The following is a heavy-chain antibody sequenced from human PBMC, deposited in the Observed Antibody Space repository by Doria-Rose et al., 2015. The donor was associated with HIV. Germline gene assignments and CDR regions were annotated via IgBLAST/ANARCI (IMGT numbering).Heavy chain of an antibody. CDR3: AKDPRIGSSSGAHYFDY. V-gene: IGHV3-43D*03. Sequence: VVVQPGGSLRLSCAASGFSFDDYAMHWVRQAPGKNLEWVSLISWDGGSTYYADSVKGRFTISRDNSKNSLYLQLNSLRTEDTALYYCAKDPRIGSSSGAHYFDYWCQGTLVTVSS. D-gene: IGHD6-6*01. CDR2: ISWDGGST. CDR1: GFSFDDYA. J-gene: IGHJ4*02.